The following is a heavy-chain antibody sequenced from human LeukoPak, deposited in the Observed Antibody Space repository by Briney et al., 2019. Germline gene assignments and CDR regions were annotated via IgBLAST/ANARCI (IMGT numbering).Heavy chain of an antibody. CDR2: IWYDGVNK. V-gene: IGHV3-33*01. D-gene: IGHD3-16*01. CDR1: GFRFSDYA. Sequence: GRSLRLSCAASGFRFSDYAMHWVRQAPGKGLEWVAVIWYDGVNKYYADSVKGRFTISRDNSLNTLYLQMNSLKVEDTAVYYCARLMYDYVWGTYPLNYWGQGTLVTVSS. CDR3: ARLMYDYVWGTYPLNY. J-gene: IGHJ4*02.